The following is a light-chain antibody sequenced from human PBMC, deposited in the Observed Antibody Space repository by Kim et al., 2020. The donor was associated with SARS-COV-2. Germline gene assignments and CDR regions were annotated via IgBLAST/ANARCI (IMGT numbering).Light chain of an antibody. CDR1: SLRSYY. CDR3: NSRDSSGNHVV. Sequence: ALGQTVRITCQGDSLRSYYTSWYQQKPGQAPVLVIYGKNNRPSGIPDRFSGSSSGNTASLTITGAQAEDEADYYCNSRDSSGNHVVFGGGTQLTVL. CDR2: GKN. V-gene: IGLV3-19*01. J-gene: IGLJ2*01.